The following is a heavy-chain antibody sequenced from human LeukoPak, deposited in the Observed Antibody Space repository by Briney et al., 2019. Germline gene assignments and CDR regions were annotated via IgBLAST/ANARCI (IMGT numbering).Heavy chain of an antibody. Sequence: GGSLRLSCAASGFTVSSYSMNWVRQAPGKGLEWVSSISSSSSYIYYADSVKGRFTISRGNAKNSLYLQMNSLRAEDTAVYYCARDVRVRYSSGWYYFDYWGQGTLVTVSS. CDR1: GFTVSSYS. V-gene: IGHV3-21*01. CDR3: ARDVRVRYSSGWYYFDY. J-gene: IGHJ4*02. CDR2: ISSSSSYI. D-gene: IGHD6-19*01.